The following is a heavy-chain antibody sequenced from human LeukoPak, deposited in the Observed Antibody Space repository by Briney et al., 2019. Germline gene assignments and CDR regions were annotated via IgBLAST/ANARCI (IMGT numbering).Heavy chain of an antibody. Sequence: GGSLRLSCAASGFIFRSFSMTWLRQAPGKGLEWISYITRGGSPIYYADSVKGRFTISRDDGKNSLYLQMNSLSPEDTAVYFCAKGRTGVWGKGTTVIVSS. D-gene: IGHD3/OR15-3a*01. CDR3: AKGRTGV. J-gene: IGHJ6*04. CDR2: ITRGGSPI. V-gene: IGHV3-48*01. CDR1: GFIFRSFS.